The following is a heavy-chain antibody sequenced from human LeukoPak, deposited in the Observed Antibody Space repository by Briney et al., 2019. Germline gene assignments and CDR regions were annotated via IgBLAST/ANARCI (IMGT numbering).Heavy chain of an antibody. Sequence: PGGSLRLSCAASGLAFDDYAMDWVRQAPGKGLEWVSGISWNSGSIGYADSVKGRFTISRDNAKNSLYLQMNSLRAEDTALYYCAKDSTYYGSGGNDYWGQGTLVTVSS. CDR3: AKDSTYYGSGGNDY. CDR2: ISWNSGSI. J-gene: IGHJ4*02. V-gene: IGHV3-9*01. CDR1: GLAFDDYA. D-gene: IGHD3-10*01.